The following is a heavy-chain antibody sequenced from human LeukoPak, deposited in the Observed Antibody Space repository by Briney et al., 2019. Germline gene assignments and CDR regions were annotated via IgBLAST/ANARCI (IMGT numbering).Heavy chain of an antibody. Sequence: NPSQTLSLTCTVSGGSISSGDYYWSWIRQPPGKGLEWIGYIYYSGSTYYNPSLKSRVTISVDTSKNQFSLKLSSVTAADTAVYYCARGLVNPYDAFDIWGQGTMVTASS. CDR3: ARGLVNPYDAFDI. CDR2: IYYSGST. J-gene: IGHJ3*02. V-gene: IGHV4-30-4*01. D-gene: IGHD3-9*01. CDR1: GGSISSGDYY.